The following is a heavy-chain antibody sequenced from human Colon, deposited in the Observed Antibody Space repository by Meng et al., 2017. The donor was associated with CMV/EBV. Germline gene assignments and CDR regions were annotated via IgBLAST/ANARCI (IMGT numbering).Heavy chain of an antibody. Sequence: VPGLVTPSITSPLAGTFSGSSIASYYWGWHPPPDGKGLDWIGLVYIIRNTNYNPYLQSLVTMSIDTSKNQLSLNIRSVTAADTAVYYCSGFWSTYPLDYWGQGTLVTVSS. CDR1: GSSIASYY. J-gene: IGHJ4*02. V-gene: IGHV4-4*07. D-gene: IGHD3-3*01. CDR2: VYIIRNT. CDR3: SGFWSTYPLDY.